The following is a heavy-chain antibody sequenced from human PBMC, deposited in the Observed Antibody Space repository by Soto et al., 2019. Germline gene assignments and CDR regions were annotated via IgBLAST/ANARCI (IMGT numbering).Heavy chain of an antibody. Sequence: GGSLRLSCAASGFTFSSYAMSWVRQAPGKGLEWVSAISGSGGSTYYADSVKGRFTISRDNSKNTLYLQMNSLRAEDTAVYYCAKLSTYYYGSGSYPFDYWGRGTLVTVSS. D-gene: IGHD3-10*01. CDR3: AKLSTYYYGSGSYPFDY. CDR2: ISGSGGST. CDR1: GFTFSSYA. J-gene: IGHJ4*02. V-gene: IGHV3-23*01.